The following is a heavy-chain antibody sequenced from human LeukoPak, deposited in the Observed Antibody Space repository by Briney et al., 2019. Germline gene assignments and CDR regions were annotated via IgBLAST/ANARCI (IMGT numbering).Heavy chain of an antibody. D-gene: IGHD3-16*01. CDR3: ARITSAKEYGDAFLV. CDR2: IKEDGSRI. J-gene: IGHJ3*01. CDR1: GFAFSSSW. V-gene: IGHV3-7*03. Sequence: GGSLRLSCAASGFAFSSSWMTWIRQAPGRGLEFVANIKEDGSRINIVDSVKGRFSISRDNAKNSLYLRMNSLRAENTAVYYCARITSAKEYGDAFLVWGQGTMVTVSS.